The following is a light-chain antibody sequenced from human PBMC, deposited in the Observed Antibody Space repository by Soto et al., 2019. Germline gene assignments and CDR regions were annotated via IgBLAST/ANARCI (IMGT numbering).Light chain of an antibody. CDR3: QQYDNLLT. Sequence: DIPMTQSPSSLSASVGDRVTITCHASQDINNYLNWYQQKPGKAPKLLIYDASNLEIGVPSRFSGSGSGTDFTFTISSLQPEDIATYYCQQYDNLLTFGQGTRLEIK. J-gene: IGKJ5*01. CDR1: QDINNY. V-gene: IGKV1-33*01. CDR2: DAS.